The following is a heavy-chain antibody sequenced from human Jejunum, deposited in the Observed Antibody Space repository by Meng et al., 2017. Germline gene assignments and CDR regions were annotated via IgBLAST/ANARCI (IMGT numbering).Heavy chain of an antibody. J-gene: IGHJ4*02. CDR2: INHNGSP. CDR1: GGSFSGYD. Sequence: QVQLQQWGAGLLKPSETLSLTCTVYGGSFSGYDWKWIRQPPGKGLEWIGEINHNGSPYYNPSLNNRVTMSVDTSKNQLSLKLSSVTAADTAVYYCAIGGPGPRLLNWGQGTLVTVSS. D-gene: IGHD1-14*01. CDR3: AIGGPGPRLLN. V-gene: IGHV4-34*01.